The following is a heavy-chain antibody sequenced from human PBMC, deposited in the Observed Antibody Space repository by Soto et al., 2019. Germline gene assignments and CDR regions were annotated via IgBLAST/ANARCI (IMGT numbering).Heavy chain of an antibody. V-gene: IGHV3-11*01. D-gene: IGHD3-10*01. CDR1: GFTFTDLY. CDR2: ISSSGSTT. CDR3: ARVIYGSGSYYSDY. J-gene: IGHJ4*02. Sequence: LRLSCAASGFTFTDLYMSWIRQAPGKGLEWVSYISSSGSTTYYADSVKGRFTISRDNAKNSLYLQMDSLRAEDTAVYYCARVIYGSGSYYSDYWGQGTLVTV.